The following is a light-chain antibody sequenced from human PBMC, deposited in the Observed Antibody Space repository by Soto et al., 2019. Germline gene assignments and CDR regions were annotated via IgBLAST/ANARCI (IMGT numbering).Light chain of an antibody. Sequence: EIVLTHSPATLSLSPCERATLSFSASQSVSSYLAWYQQKPGQAPRLLIYGASSRATGIPDRFSGSGSGTDFTLTISSLEPEDSAIYYCQQRNIWPPVTFGQGTRLEI. CDR1: QSVSSY. J-gene: IGKJ5*01. V-gene: IGKV3-11*01. CDR2: GAS. CDR3: QQRNIWPPVT.